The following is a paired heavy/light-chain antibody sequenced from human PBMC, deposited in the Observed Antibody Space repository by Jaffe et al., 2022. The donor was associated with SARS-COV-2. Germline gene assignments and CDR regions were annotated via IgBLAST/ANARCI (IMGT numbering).Heavy chain of an antibody. CDR3: ARVAYCGGDCYSNYMDV. CDR2: IYYTGST. Sequence: QVQLQESGPGLVKPSETLSLTCTVSGGSINDYYWTWIRQPPGKGLEWIGHIYYTGSTNYNPSIKRRVTISVDTSKNQFSLKLRSVTAADTAVYYCARVAYCGGDCYSNYMDVWGKGTTVTVSS. D-gene: IGHD2-21*02. J-gene: IGHJ6*03. V-gene: IGHV4-59*01. CDR1: GGSINDYY.
Light chain of an antibody. CDR2: WAS. CDR1: QSVLYRSNNKNY. V-gene: IGKV4-1*01. Sequence: DIVMTQSPDSLAVSLGERATINCKSSQSVLYRSNNKNYLAWYQEKPGQPPKLLIYWASTRESGVPDRFSGSGSGTDFTLAISSLQAEDVAVYYCQQYYTTPFTFGPGTKVDIK. CDR3: QQYYTTPFT. J-gene: IGKJ3*01.